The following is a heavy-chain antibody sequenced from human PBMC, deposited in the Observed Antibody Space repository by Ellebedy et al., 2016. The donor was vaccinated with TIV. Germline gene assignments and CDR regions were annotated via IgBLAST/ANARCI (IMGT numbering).Heavy chain of an antibody. D-gene: IGHD2-15*01. J-gene: IGHJ4*02. CDR3: AKGTPGLFDF. CDR1: GASISSDYYH. CDR2: IYSSGAT. Sequence: SETLSLTCSVSGASISSDYYHWDWIRQTPGKGLEWIGSIYSSGATSYNPSLESRVTMSVDTSTNQFSLNLWSVTAADTAIYYCAKGTPGLFDFWGRGTLVTVSS. V-gene: IGHV4-39*01.